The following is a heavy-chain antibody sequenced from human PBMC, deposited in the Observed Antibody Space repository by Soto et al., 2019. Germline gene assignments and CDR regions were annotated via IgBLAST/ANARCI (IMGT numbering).Heavy chain of an antibody. Sequence: PSETLSLTCAVSGGSISSSNWWSWVRQPPGKGLEWIGEIYHSGSTNYNPSLKSRVTISVDKSKNQFSLKLSSVTAADTAVYYCARAAYYDSSGYPDLDYWGQGTLVTVSS. CDR3: ARAAYYDSSGYPDLDY. D-gene: IGHD3-22*01. V-gene: IGHV4-4*02. CDR1: GGSISSSNW. J-gene: IGHJ4*02. CDR2: IYHSGST.